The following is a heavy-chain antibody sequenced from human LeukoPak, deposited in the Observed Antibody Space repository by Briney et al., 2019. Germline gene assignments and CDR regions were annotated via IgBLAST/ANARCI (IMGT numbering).Heavy chain of an antibody. CDR3: ANFIWGPSTGAQGY. D-gene: IGHD7-27*01. CDR1: GFTFSSYW. V-gene: IGHV3-23*01. Sequence: GGSLRLSCAASGFTFSSYWMSWVRQAPGKGLEWVSAISGSGGSTYYADSVKGRFTISRDNSKNTLYLQMNSLRAEDTAVYYCANFIWGPSTGAQGYWGQGTLVTVSS. J-gene: IGHJ4*02. CDR2: ISGSGGST.